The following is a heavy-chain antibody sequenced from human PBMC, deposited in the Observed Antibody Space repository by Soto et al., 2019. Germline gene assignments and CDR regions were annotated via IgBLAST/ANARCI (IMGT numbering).Heavy chain of an antibody. J-gene: IGHJ4*02. D-gene: IGHD6-19*01. CDR1: GFSVSSAS. CDR3: TPAWIRAVAGRIDY. Sequence: GGSVGLGCAASGFSVSSASLSWVRQAPGKGLEWVGRIKSKTDGGTTSYAAPVKGRFTIARDDSKNTLYLQMNSLQTEDTALYYCTPAWIRAVAGRIDYWGQAT. V-gene: IGHV3-15*01. CDR2: IKSKTDGGTT.